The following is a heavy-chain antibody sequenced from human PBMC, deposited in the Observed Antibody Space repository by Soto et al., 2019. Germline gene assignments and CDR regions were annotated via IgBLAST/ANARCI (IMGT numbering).Heavy chain of an antibody. V-gene: IGHV3-23*01. D-gene: IGHD2-21*02. CDR1: AFTFISYA. CDR3: AKGRASDCPGCTQDY. J-gene: IGHJ4*02. Sequence: EVQLLESGGGLAQPGGSLRLSCAASAFTFISYAMSWVRQAPGKGREWVSAVSGSGDRTYYADSVKGRFTISRDNSKNTRYLQMNGLRAEDPAVYYGAKGRASDCPGCTQDYWGQGTLVTVAS. CDR2: VSGSGDRT.